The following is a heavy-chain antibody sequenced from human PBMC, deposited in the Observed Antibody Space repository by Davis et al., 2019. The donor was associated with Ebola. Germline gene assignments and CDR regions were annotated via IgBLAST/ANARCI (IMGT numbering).Heavy chain of an antibody. J-gene: IGHJ5*02. Sequence: ASVKVSCKASGYTFTNYAMNWVRQAPGQGLEWMGWINTDTGNPTYAQDFTGRFVFSLDTSFTTTYLQISGLKAEDTGVYYCTREGGRGYSFAWGQGTLVTVSS. V-gene: IGHV7-4-1*02. CDR2: INTDTGNP. CDR1: GYTFTNYA. D-gene: IGHD5-18*01. CDR3: TREGGRGYSFA.